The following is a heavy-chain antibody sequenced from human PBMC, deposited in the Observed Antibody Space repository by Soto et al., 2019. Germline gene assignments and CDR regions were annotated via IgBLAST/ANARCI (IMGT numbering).Heavy chain of an antibody. Sequence: ESQLVESGGGLVQPGRSLTLSCAASGFIFRIYAMVWVRQGPGKGLEWVASISWNSGKLDYGDSVKGRFTISRDNAKNSLYLQMNSLRTEDTAEYFCAKAPVYGSGGWFDPWGQGTLVTVSS. CDR3: AKAPVYGSGGWFDP. CDR1: GFIFRIYA. D-gene: IGHD3-10*01. CDR2: ISWNSGKL. V-gene: IGHV3-9*01. J-gene: IGHJ5*02.